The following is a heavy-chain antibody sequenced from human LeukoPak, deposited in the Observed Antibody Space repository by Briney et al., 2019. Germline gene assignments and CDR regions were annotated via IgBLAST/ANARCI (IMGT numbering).Heavy chain of an antibody. CDR2: INPNSGGT. CDR1: GYTFTGYY. V-gene: IGHV1-2*02. D-gene: IGHD2-15*01. CDR3: AREGIVVVVAAFDY. Sequence: ASVKVSCKASGYTFTGYYMHWVRQAPGQGLEGMGWINPNSGGTNYAQKFQGRVTMTRDTSISTAYMELSRLRSDDTAVYYCAREGIVVVVAAFDYWGQGTLVTVSS. J-gene: IGHJ4*02.